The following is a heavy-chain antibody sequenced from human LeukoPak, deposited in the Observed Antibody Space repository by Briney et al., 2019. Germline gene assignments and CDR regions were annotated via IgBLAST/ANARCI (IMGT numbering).Heavy chain of an antibody. J-gene: IGHJ4*02. D-gene: IGHD1-26*01. Sequence: SETLSLTCTVSGGSISGSSYYWGWIRQPPGKGLEWIGSIYYSGSTYYNPSLKSRVTISVDTSKNQFSLKLSSVTAADTAVYYCATIMGATIDWGQGTLVTVSS. CDR3: ATIMGATID. CDR1: GGSISGSSYY. CDR2: IYYSGST. V-gene: IGHV4-39*01.